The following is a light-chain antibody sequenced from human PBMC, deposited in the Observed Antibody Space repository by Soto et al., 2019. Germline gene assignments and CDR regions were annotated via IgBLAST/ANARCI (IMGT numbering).Light chain of an antibody. Sequence: DIPMTQSSSLLSASVGGRETITLLASQSIRSWLAWYQQKPGKAPKLLIYDASTLESGVPSRFSGAGSGTDFTLTIANLHPEDFAIYYCKQSYSTQWTFGQGTKVDI. CDR3: KQSYSTQWT. J-gene: IGKJ1*01. CDR2: DAS. V-gene: IGKV1-5*01. CDR1: QSIRSW.